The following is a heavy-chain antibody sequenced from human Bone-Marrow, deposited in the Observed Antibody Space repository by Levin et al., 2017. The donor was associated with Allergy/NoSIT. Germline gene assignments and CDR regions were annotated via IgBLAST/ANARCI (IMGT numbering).Heavy chain of an antibody. CDR3: ARGRGSKVGATQPYFDY. CDR2: INPSGGST. J-gene: IGHJ4*02. Sequence: ASVKVSCKASGYTFTSYYVHWVRQAPGQGLEWMGIINPSGGSTNYAQKFQGRVTMTRDTSTSTVYMELSSLRSEDTAVYYCARGRGSKVGATQPYFDYWGQGTLVTVSS. V-gene: IGHV1-46*01. D-gene: IGHD1-26*01. CDR1: GYTFTSYY.